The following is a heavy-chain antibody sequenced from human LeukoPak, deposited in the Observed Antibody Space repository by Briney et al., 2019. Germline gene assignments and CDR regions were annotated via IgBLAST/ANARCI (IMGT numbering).Heavy chain of an antibody. CDR1: GGSISSYY. D-gene: IGHD1-1*01. CDR3: ARVGPSRWGWGTIQPRSWYFDY. J-gene: IGHJ4*02. V-gene: IGHV4-59*01. Sequence: SETLSLTCTVSGGSISSYYWSWIRQPPGKGLEWIGYIYYSGSTNYNPSLKSRVTISVDTSKNQFSLKLSSVTAADTAVYYCARVGPSRWGWGTIQPRSWYFDYWGQGTLVTVSS. CDR2: IYYSGST.